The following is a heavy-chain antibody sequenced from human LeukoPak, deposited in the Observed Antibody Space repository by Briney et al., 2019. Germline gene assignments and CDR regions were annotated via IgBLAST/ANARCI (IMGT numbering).Heavy chain of an antibody. V-gene: IGHV4-4*07. CDR1: GGSISNYY. J-gene: IGHJ4*02. CDR3: AGRFKRGGSGELLYFDD. Sequence: SETLSLTCTVSGGSISNYYWSWIRQPAGKGLEWIGRIDTSGSPNYNPSLKSRVTMSVDTSENQFFLKLSSVTVADTAVYYCAGRFKRGGSGELLYFDDWGLGILVTVSS. CDR2: IDTSGSP. D-gene: IGHD3-10*01.